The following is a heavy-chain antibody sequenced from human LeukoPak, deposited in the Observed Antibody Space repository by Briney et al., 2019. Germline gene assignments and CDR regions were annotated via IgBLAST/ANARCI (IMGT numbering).Heavy chain of an antibody. CDR2: ISWNSGSI. CDR1: GFTFDDYA. V-gene: IGHV3-9*01. D-gene: IGHD3-22*01. J-gene: IGHJ6*03. Sequence: GGSLRLSCAASGFTFDDYARHWVRQAPGKGLEWVSGISWNSGSIGYADSVKGRFTISRDNAKNSLYLQMNSLRAEDTALYYCAKDVRSYYDSSGTSYMDVWGKGTTVTVSS. CDR3: AKDVRSYYDSSGTSYMDV.